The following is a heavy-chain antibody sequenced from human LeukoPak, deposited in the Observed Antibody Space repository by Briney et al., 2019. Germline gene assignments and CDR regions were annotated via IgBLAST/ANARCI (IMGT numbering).Heavy chain of an antibody. CDR2: INSDGSST. D-gene: IGHD2-21*02. V-gene: IGHV3-74*01. Sequence: PGGSLRLSCAASGFTFSSNAMHWVRQAPGKGLVWVSRINSDGSSTSYADSVKGRFTISRDNAKNTLYLQMNSLRAEDTAVYYCARVGGSSYCGGDCYHLGYWGQGTLVTVSS. CDR3: ARVGGSSYCGGDCYHLGY. J-gene: IGHJ4*02. CDR1: GFTFSSNA.